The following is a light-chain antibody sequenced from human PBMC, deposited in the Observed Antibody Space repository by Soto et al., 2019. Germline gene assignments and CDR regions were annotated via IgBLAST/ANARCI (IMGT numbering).Light chain of an antibody. J-gene: IGKJ1*01. CDR2: GPS. V-gene: IGKV3-15*01. CDR3: QQFNNWPGT. CDR1: QSVSSN. Sequence: EIVMTQSPATLSVSPGERATLSCRASQSVSSNLAWYQQKPGQAPRLLIYGPSTRATGIPARFSGSGSGTEXTXTISSLQSEDFAVYYCQQFNNWPGTFGQGTKVEIK.